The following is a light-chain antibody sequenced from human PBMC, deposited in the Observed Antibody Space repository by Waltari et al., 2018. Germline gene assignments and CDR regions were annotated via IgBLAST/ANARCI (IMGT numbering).Light chain of an antibody. CDR2: KAS. J-gene: IGKJ4*01. CDR3: QQYYNSPLT. V-gene: IGKV1-5*03. CDR1: QSVSSW. Sequence: DIQMTQSPSTLSASVGDRVTITCRASQSVSSWLAWYQQKPGKVPKLLIYKASTLETGVPSRFSGSGSGTEFTLTISSLQAEDVAVYYCQQYYNSPLTFGGGTKVEIK.